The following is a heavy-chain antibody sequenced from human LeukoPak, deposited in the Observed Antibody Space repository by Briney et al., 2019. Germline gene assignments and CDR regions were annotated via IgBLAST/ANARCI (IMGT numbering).Heavy chain of an antibody. Sequence: PGGSLRLSCAASGFTFSDYTMHWVRQASGMGLEWVAVISYDGSQKYYADSVTGRFTISRDNSKNTVYLHMNSLRAEDTAVFYCARANSSSWHYFDDWGQGTLVTVSS. V-gene: IGHV3-30*04. CDR2: ISYDGSQK. CDR3: ARANSSSWHYFDD. J-gene: IGHJ4*02. CDR1: GFTFSDYT. D-gene: IGHD6-13*01.